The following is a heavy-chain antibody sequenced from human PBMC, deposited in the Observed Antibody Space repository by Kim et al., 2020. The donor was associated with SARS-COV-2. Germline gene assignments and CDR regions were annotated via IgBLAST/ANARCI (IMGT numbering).Heavy chain of an antibody. CDR1: GGSISSSSYY. V-gene: IGHV4-39*01. D-gene: IGHD3-22*01. J-gene: IGHJ5*02. Sequence: SETLSLTCTVSGGSISSSSYYWGWIRQPPGKGLEWIGSIYYSGSTYYNPSLKSRVTISVDTSKNQFSLKLSSVTAADTAVYYCARHYYDSSGLGHLEGYNWFDPWGQGTLVTVSS. CDR2: IYYSGST. CDR3: ARHYYDSSGLGHLEGYNWFDP.